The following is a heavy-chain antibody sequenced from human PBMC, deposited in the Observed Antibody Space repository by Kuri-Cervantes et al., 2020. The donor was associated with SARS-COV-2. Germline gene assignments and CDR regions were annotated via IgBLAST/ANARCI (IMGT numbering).Heavy chain of an antibody. CDR3: ARLLIVVVPAAINWGQYYFDY. J-gene: IGHJ4*02. CDR2: IYYSGST. D-gene: IGHD2-2*01. V-gene: IGHV4-39*01. CDR1: GGSISSSSYY. Sequence: SETLSLTCTVSGGSISSSSYYWGWIRQPPGKGLEWIGSIYYSGSTYYKPSLKSRVTISVDTSKNQFSLKLSSVTAADTAVYYCARLLIVVVPAAINWGQYYFDYWGQGTRVTVSS.